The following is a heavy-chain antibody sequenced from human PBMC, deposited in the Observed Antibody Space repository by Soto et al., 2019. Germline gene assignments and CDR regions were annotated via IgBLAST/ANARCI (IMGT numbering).Heavy chain of an antibody. CDR1: GFTFSDYY. J-gene: IGHJ6*03. CDR2: ISSSGSTI. D-gene: IGHD3-22*01. CDR3: ASHSKVRDYYMDV. V-gene: IGHV3-11*01. Sequence: GGSLRLSCAASGFTFSDYYMSWIRQAPGKGLEWVSYISSSGSTIYYADSVKGRFTISRDNAKNSLYLQMNSLRAEDTAVYYCASHSKVRDYYMDVWGKGTTVTVSS.